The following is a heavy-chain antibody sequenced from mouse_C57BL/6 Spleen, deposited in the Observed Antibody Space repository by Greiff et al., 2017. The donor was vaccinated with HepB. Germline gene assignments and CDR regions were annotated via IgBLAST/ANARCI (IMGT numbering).Heavy chain of an antibody. D-gene: IGHD5-5*01. J-gene: IGHJ3*01. CDR3: ANYPY. Sequence: QVQLQQSGAELVKPGASVKLSCKASGYTFTSYWMQWVKQRPGQGLEWIGEIDPSDSYTNYNQKFKGKATLTVDTSSSTAYMQLSSLTSEDSAVYYCANYPYWGQGTLVTVSA. V-gene: IGHV1-50*01. CDR2: IDPSDSYT. CDR1: GYTFTSYW.